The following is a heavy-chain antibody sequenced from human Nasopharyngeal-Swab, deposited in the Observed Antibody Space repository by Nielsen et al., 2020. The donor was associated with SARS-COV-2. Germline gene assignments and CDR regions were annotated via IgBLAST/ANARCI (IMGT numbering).Heavy chain of an antibody. Sequence: SETLSLTCAVYGGSFSGYYWSWIRQPPGKGLEWIGEINHSGSTNYNPSLKSRVTISVDTSKNQFSLKLSSVTAADTAVYYCARDGIEHIVVVTAIWYYYGMDVWGQGTTVTVSS. V-gene: IGHV4-34*01. CDR3: ARDGIEHIVVVTAIWYYYGMDV. CDR1: GGSFSGYY. D-gene: IGHD2-21*02. J-gene: IGHJ6*02. CDR2: INHSGST.